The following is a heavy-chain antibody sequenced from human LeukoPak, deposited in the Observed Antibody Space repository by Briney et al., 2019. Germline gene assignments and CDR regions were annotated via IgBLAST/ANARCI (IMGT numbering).Heavy chain of an antibody. CDR1: GGTFSSYA. J-gene: IGHJ4*02. Sequence: SVRVSCKASGGTFSSYAISWVRQAPGQGLEWMGGIIPIFGTANYAQKFQGRVTITADKSTSTAYMELSSLRSEDTAVYYCARDRNTDFWSGYYTNYCDYWGQGTLVTVSS. D-gene: IGHD3-3*01. V-gene: IGHV1-69*06. CDR2: IIPIFGTA. CDR3: ARDRNTDFWSGYYTNYCDY.